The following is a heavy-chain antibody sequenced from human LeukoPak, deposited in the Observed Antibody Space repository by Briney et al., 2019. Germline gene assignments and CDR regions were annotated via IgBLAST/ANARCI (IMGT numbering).Heavy chain of an antibody. V-gene: IGHV1-18*01. D-gene: IGHD6-19*01. CDR3: ARDSSGWYRRADAFDI. Sequence: ASVKVSCKASGYTFTSYGIRWVRQAPGQGLEWMGWISAYNGNTNYAQKLQGRVTMTTDTSTSTAYMELRSLRSDDTAVYYCARDSSGWYRRADAFDIWGQGTMVTVSS. J-gene: IGHJ3*02. CDR1: GYTFTSYG. CDR2: ISAYNGNT.